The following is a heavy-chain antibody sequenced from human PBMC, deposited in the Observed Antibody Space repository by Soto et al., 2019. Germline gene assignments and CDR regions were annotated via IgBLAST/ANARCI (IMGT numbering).Heavy chain of an antibody. Sequence: SETLSLTCTVYGGSIISSSYYWGWIRQPPGKGLEWIGSIYYSGSTYYNPSLKSRVTISVDTSKNQFSLKLSSVTAADTAVYYCARRNNSSSWYWYYYYYMDVWGKGTTVT. CDR1: GGSIISSSYY. J-gene: IGHJ6*03. CDR2: IYYSGST. V-gene: IGHV4-39*01. CDR3: ARRNNSSSWYWYYYYYMDV. D-gene: IGHD6-13*01.